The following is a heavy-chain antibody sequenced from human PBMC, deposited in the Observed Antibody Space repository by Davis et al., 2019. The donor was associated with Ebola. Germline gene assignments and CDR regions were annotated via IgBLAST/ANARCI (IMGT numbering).Heavy chain of an antibody. CDR1: GYTFASYG. Sequence: ASVKVSCKASGYTFASYGITWVRQAPGQGLEWVGWTNPYNGDTNYVQKLQGRVTITTDTSTSTAYMAVRSLRSDDTAVYYCARGGGSTQSGIDSWGQGTLVTVSS. CDR2: TNPYNGDT. V-gene: IGHV1-18*04. D-gene: IGHD3-10*01. CDR3: ARGGGSTQSGIDS. J-gene: IGHJ4*02.